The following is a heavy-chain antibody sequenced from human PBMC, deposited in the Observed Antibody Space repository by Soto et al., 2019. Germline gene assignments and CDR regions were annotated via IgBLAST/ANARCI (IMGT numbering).Heavy chain of an antibody. Sequence: QVQLQQWGAGLLKPSETLSLTCAVYGGFVSSGSYSWSWIRQPPGKGLEWIGEMSHSGGTHFNPSLKSRVTISVDTSKNPFSLKMSSVTAADTALYYCARVARGTATTVVDAFDIWGPGTMVTVSS. CDR1: GGFVSSGSYS. J-gene: IGHJ3*02. CDR3: ARVARGTATTVVDAFDI. CDR2: MSHSGGT. D-gene: IGHD1-1*01. V-gene: IGHV4-34*01.